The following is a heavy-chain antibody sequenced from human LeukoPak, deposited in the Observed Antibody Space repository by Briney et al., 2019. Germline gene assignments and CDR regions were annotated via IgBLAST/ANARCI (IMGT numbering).Heavy chain of an antibody. Sequence: PSETLSLTCTVSGGSFSNYCWNWMRQSPGKGLEWIGYTCDSANTYYNPSLKSRVTISVDTSKNQFSLKLTSTTAADTAVYYSARWHDSGRYFDYWGRGTSVTVSS. CDR1: GGSFSNYC. CDR3: ARWHDSGRYFDY. V-gene: IGHV4-59*01. CDR2: TCDSANT. D-gene: IGHD6-19*01. J-gene: IGHJ4*02.